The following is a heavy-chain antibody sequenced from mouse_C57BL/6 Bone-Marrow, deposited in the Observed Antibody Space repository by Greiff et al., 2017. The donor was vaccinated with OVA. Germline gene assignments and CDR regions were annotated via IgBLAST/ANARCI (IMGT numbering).Heavy chain of an antibody. CDR3: ARSGAQAIPFAY. J-gene: IGHJ3*01. D-gene: IGHD3-2*02. CDR1: GYTFTSHW. V-gene: IGHV1-56*01. Sequence: VKLMESGPELVRPGASVKISCKAPGYTFTSHWMQWVRQRPGQGLEWIGEIFPGSGSTYYNEKFKGKATLAVDPSSSTAYMQLSSLTSEDSAVYFCARSGAQAIPFAYWGQGTLVTVSA. CDR2: IFPGSGST.